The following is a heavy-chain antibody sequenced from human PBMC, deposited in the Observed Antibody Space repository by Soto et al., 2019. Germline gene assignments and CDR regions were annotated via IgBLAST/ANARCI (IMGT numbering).Heavy chain of an antibody. Sequence: PSETLSLTCNVSGGSITGAYYWNWIRQHPGKGLQWIGSIHYRGSTYYNPSLKSRITISLDRSNNQFSLNLSSVTAADTAVYYCARVRDSFGLDVWVQGTTVTVS. D-gene: IGHD2-15*01. CDR3: ARVRDSFGLDV. V-gene: IGHV4-31*03. CDR1: GGSITGAYY. CDR2: IHYRGST. J-gene: IGHJ6*02.